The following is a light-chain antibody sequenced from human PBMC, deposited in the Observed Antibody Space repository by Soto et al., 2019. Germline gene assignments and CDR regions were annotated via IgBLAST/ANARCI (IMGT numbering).Light chain of an antibody. J-gene: IGKJ1*01. CDR1: QSFSSHF. CDR2: GTS. V-gene: IGKV3-20*01. Sequence: ETVLTQSPGTLSLSPGDRATLSCRASQSFSSHFLAWYQQKPGQAPRLLIHGTSSRATGIPDRFSGSGSGTDFTLTINSLEPEDFAVYYCQHFGSSLRTFGQGTKVDIK. CDR3: QHFGSSLRT.